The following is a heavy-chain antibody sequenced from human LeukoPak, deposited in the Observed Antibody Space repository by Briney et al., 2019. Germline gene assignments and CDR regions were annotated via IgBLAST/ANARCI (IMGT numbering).Heavy chain of an antibody. CDR3: ARGYCSGGTCYLVENWLDP. Sequence: ASVKVSCKASGYTLTDYYIYWVRQAPGQGLEWMGRINPSSGGTDYAQNFQGRVTMTRDTSISTAYLELSRLRSDDTAVYYCARGYCSGGTCYLVENWLDPWGQGTLVTVSS. V-gene: IGHV1-2*06. CDR2: INPSSGGT. CDR1: GYTLTDYY. D-gene: IGHD2-15*01. J-gene: IGHJ5*02.